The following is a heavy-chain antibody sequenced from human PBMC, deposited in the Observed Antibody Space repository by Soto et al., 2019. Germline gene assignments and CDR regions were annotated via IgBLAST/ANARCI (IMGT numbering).Heavy chain of an antibody. Sequence: VQLVESEGGLVQPGGSLRLSCEASGFIFTTSDMSWVRQAPGKGLEWISSITITGDTTHYADSVKGRFTISRDNSRNTVFLQINSLRVDDTAVYYGAKGGGGDHGYWGQGTLVAVSS. D-gene: IGHD2-21*02. J-gene: IGHJ4*02. CDR1: GFIFTTSD. V-gene: IGHV3-23*04. CDR2: ITITGDTT. CDR3: AKGGGGDHGY.